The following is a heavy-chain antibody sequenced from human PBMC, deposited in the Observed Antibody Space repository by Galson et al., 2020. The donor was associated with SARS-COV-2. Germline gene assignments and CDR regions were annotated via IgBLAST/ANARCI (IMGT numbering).Heavy chain of an antibody. CDR3: ARNMYYYVSGSIIDY. CDR2: ISGSGNTI. J-gene: IGHJ4*02. Sequence: NSGGSLRLSCAASGFTFRDYFMTWFRQDPGQGLERASYISGSGNTIYYADSVKGRFTISRDNAKNSLYLQVNSLRAEDTAVYYCARNMYYYVSGSIIDYWGQGTLVTVSS. CDR1: GFTFRDYF. D-gene: IGHD3-10*01. V-gene: IGHV3-11*01.